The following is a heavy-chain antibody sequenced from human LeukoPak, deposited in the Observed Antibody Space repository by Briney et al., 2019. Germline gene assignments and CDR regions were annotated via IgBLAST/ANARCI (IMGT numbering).Heavy chain of an antibody. CDR1: GYTFIGHY. CDR3: ARGRIHSWSDAFDI. CDR2: INSNSGGT. V-gene: IGHV1-2*02. D-gene: IGHD5-18*01. Sequence: ASVKVSCKASGYTFIGHYMHWVRQAPGQGLEWMGWINSNSGGTKYAQKFQGSVIMIRDTSISTAHMELSRLKSDDTAVYYCARGRIHSWSDAFDIWGQGTTVTVSS. J-gene: IGHJ3*02.